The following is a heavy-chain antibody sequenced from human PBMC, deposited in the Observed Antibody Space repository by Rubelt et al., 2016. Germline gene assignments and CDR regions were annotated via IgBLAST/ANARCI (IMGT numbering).Heavy chain of an antibody. J-gene: IGHJ2*01. V-gene: IGHV1-69*13. D-gene: IGHD5-18*01. Sequence: VKKPGASVKVSCKASGGTFSSYAISWVRQAPGQGLEWMGGIIPIFGTANYAQKFQGRVTITADESTSTAYMELSSLRSEDTAVYYCARDRFIGAMVTRWYFDLWGRGTLVTVSS. CDR2: IIPIFGTA. CDR1: GGTFSSYA. CDR3: ARDRFIGAMVTRWYFDL.